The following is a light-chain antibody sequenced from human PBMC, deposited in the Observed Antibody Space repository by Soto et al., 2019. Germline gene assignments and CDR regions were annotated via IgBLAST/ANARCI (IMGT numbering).Light chain of an antibody. CDR3: AAWDDSLSGYV. CDR2: RNN. CDR1: SSNIGSNY. V-gene: IGLV1-47*01. J-gene: IGLJ1*01. Sequence: SVLTQPPSASGTPGQRVTISCSGSSSNIGSNYVYWYQQLPGTAPNLLIYRNNQRPSGVPDRFSGSKSGTSASLAISGLRSEDEADYYCAAWDDSLSGYVFGTGTKVTVL.